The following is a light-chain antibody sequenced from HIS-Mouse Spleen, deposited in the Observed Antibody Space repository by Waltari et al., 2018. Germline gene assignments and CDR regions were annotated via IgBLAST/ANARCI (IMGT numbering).Light chain of an antibody. CDR3: SSYTSSSTYV. V-gene: IGLV2-14*03. CDR1: TSDVGASNY. Sequence: QSALTQPAPVSGSPSQSRTISCTGTTSDVGASNYFSWSHQHPGKAPKPMIYDVSNRPSGFSNRFSGSKSGNTASLTISGLQAEDEADYYCSSYTSSSTYVFGTGTKVTVL. J-gene: IGLJ1*01. CDR2: DVS.